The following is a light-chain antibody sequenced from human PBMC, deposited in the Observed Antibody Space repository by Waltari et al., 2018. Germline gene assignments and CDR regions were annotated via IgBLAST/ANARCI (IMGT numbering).Light chain of an antibody. CDR1: QSVLYGSNNKNY. J-gene: IGKJ3*01. V-gene: IGKV4-1*01. CDR3: QQYYSPPPLFT. Sequence: DIVMTQSPDSLAVSLGERATINCKSSQSVLYGSNNKNYLAWCQQKPGQPPKLLIYWASSRESGVPDRFSGSGSGTDFTLTISSLQAEDVAVYYCQQYYSPPPLFTFGPGTKVDIK. CDR2: WAS.